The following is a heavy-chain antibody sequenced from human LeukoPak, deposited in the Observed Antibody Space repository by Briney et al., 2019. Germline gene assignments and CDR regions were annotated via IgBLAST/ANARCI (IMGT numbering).Heavy chain of an antibody. Sequence: ASVKVSCKVSGFTFTSSAMQWVRQARGQRLEWIGWIVVGSGNTNYAQKFQERVTITRDMSTSTAYMELSSLRSEDTAVYYCAAETYDSSGYYYFDYWGQGTLVTVSS. CDR1: GFTFTSSA. J-gene: IGHJ4*02. D-gene: IGHD3-22*01. CDR3: AAETYDSSGYYYFDY. CDR2: IVVGSGNT. V-gene: IGHV1-58*02.